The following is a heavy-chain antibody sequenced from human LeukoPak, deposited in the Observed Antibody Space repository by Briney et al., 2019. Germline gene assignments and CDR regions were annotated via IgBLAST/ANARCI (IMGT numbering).Heavy chain of an antibody. CDR3: ARLGYCSGGNCFRYYFDY. J-gene: IGHJ4*02. CDR1: GGSISSSSYY. Sequence: SETLSLTCTGSGGSISSSSYYWGWIRQPPGKELEWIGSIYYSGSTYYNPSLKSRVTISVDKNQFSLKLSSVTAADTAVYYCARLGYCSGGNCFRYYFDYWGQGILVTVSS. D-gene: IGHD2-15*01. V-gene: IGHV4-39*01. CDR2: IYYSGST.